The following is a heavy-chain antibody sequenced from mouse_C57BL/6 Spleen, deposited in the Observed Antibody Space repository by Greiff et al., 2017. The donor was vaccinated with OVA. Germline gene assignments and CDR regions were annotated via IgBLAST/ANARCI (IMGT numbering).Heavy chain of an antibody. V-gene: IGHV2-2*01. CDR1: GFSLTSYG. Sequence: QVQLQQSGPGLVQPSQSLSITCTVSGFSLTSYGVHWVRQSPGKGLEWLGVIWSGGSTDYNAAFISRLSISKDNSKSQVFFKMNSLQADDTAIYYCAAHYGSSLWYFDVWGTGTTVTVSS. J-gene: IGHJ1*03. D-gene: IGHD1-1*01. CDR2: IWSGGST. CDR3: AAHYGSSLWYFDV.